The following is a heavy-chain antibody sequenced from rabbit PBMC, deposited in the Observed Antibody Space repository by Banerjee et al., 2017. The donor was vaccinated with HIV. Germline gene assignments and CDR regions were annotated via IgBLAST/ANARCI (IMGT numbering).Heavy chain of an antibody. V-gene: IGHV1S45*01. Sequence: QEQLEESGGDLVKPEGSLTLTCTASGFSFSSSYWICWVRQAPGKGLELSACIYAGDDSTYYASWAKGRFTISKPSSTTVTLQMTSLTAADTATYFCARSYDAYGDYFNLWGQGTLVTVS. CDR1: GFSFSSSYW. J-gene: IGHJ4*01. CDR2: IYAGDDST. D-gene: IGHD2-1*01. CDR3: ARSYDAYGDYFNL.